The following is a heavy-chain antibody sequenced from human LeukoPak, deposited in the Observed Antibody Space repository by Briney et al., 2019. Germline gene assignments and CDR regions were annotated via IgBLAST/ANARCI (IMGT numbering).Heavy chain of an antibody. V-gene: IGHV4-59*12. Sequence: PSETLSLTCTVSGDSITNYYWSWIRQPPGKGLEWIGYVYYNGDTNYNPSLKSRVTVSLDASKNQFSLKLSSVTAADTAVYYCARTDCSGGSCYFDYWGQGTLVTVSS. CDR3: ARTDCSGGSCYFDY. D-gene: IGHD2-15*01. J-gene: IGHJ4*02. CDR1: GDSITNYY. CDR2: VYYNGDT.